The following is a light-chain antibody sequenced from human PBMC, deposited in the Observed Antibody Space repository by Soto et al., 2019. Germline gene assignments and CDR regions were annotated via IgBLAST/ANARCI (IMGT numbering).Light chain of an antibody. CDR3: TSWTTNNIPYV. V-gene: IGLV2-14*01. CDR2: EVS. CDR1: SSDVGGYDY. Sequence: QSALTQPASVSGSPGQSITISCTGTSSDVGGYDYVSWYQQHPGKAPKLMIFEVSNRPSGVSDRFSGSKSDSTASLTISGLQADDDADYYCTSWTTNNIPYVFGTGTKVTVL. J-gene: IGLJ1*01.